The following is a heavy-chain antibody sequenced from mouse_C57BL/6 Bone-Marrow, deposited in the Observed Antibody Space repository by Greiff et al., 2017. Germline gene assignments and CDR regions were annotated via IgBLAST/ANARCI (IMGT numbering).Heavy chain of an antibody. Sequence: QVQLQQPGAELVRPGTSVKLSCKASGHTFTSYWMHWVKQRPGQGLEWIGVIDPSDSYTNYNQKFKGKATLTVDTSSSTDYMQLSSLTSEDSAVYYCARSRLYYAMDYWGQGTSVTVSS. CDR2: IDPSDSYT. J-gene: IGHJ4*01. CDR1: GHTFTSYW. CDR3: ARSRLYYAMDY. V-gene: IGHV1-59*01.